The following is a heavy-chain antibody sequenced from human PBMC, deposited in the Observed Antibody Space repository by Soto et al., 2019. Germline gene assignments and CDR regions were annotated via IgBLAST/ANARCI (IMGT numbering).Heavy chain of an antibody. CDR1: GGAISSYY. CDR3: ARGAEGWELPYYFDY. CDR2: IYYSGST. Sequence: SETLSLTCTVSGGAISSYYWRWIRKPPGKGLEWIGYIYYSGSTNYNPSLKSRVTISVDTSKNQFSLKLSSVTAADTAVYYCARGAEGWELPYYFDYWGQGTLVTVSS. J-gene: IGHJ4*02. D-gene: IGHD1-26*01. V-gene: IGHV4-59*01.